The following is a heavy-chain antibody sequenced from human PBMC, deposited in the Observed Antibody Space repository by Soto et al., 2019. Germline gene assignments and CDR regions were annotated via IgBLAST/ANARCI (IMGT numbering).Heavy chain of an antibody. D-gene: IGHD6-19*01. V-gene: IGHV3-30-3*01. CDR1: GFTFSSYA. CDR2: ISYDGSNK. CDR3: ARDRYSSGFFDY. Sequence: GGSMRLSCAASGFTFSSYAKHWVRQAPGKGLEWVAVISYDGSNKYYADSVKGRFTISRDNSKNTLYLQMNSLRAEDTAVYYCARDRYSSGFFDYWGQGTLVTVSS. J-gene: IGHJ4*02.